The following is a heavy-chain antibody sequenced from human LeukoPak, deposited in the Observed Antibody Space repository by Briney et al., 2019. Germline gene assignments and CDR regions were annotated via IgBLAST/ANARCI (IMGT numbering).Heavy chain of an antibody. CDR3: ARDDYCTSTSCYGSRFDP. J-gene: IGHJ5*02. CDR2: ISSRSSTI. V-gene: IGHV3-48*04. Sequence: GGSLRLSCAASGFTFSTHDLNWVRQAPGKGLEWVSFISSRSSTIYYADSVKGRFTISRDNAKNSLYLQMNSLRAEDTALYYCARDDYCTSTSCYGSRFDPWGQGTLVTVSS. CDR1: GFTFSTHD. D-gene: IGHD2-2*01.